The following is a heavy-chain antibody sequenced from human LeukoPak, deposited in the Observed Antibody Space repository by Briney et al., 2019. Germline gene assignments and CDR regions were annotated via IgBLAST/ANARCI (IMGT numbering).Heavy chain of an antibody. CDR2: ISSNSRTI. Sequence: GGSLRLSCAASGFTFSSYSMNWVRQAPGKGLEWISFISSNSRTILYTDSVKGRFTSSRDNAKNSLYLQMNNLRVEDTAVYYCARDVGVYGDYAILGYWGQRTLVTVSS. CDR3: ARDVGVYGDYAILGY. D-gene: IGHD4-17*01. V-gene: IGHV3-48*01. CDR1: GFTFSSYS. J-gene: IGHJ4*02.